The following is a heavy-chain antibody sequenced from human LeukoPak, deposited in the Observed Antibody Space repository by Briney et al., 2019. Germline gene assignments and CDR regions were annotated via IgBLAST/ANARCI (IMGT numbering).Heavy chain of an antibody. CDR1: GLTFSSYA. CDR3: AKGVGMGYYYGMDV. Sequence: GGSLRLSCAASGLTFSSYAMSWVRQAPGKGLEWVSVISGSGDSTNYADSVKGRFTISRDNSKNTLYLQMNSLRADDTAVYYCAKGVGMGYYYGMDVWGQGTTVTVSS. D-gene: IGHD7-27*01. CDR2: ISGSGDST. V-gene: IGHV3-23*01. J-gene: IGHJ6*02.